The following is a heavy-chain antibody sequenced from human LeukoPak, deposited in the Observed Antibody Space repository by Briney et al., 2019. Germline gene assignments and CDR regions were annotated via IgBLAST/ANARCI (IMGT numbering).Heavy chain of an antibody. J-gene: IGHJ4*02. Sequence: ASVKVSCKASGYTFTSYYMRWVRQAPGQGLGWMGIINPSGGSTSYAQKFQGRVTMTRDMSTSTVYMELSSLRSEDTAVYYCARRGIAAAADYWGQGTLVTVSS. CDR3: ARRGIAAAADY. D-gene: IGHD6-13*01. CDR1: GYTFTSYY. V-gene: IGHV1-46*01. CDR2: INPSGGST.